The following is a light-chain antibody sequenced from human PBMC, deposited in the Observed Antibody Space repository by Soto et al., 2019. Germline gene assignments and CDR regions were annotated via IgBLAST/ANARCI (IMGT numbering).Light chain of an antibody. CDR3: QQYNDCPLT. Sequence: EIVMTQSPATLSVSPGERATLSCRDSQSVISNLAWYQQKAGQTPSLLIYDISARATGISTRISGSGSGTEFTLTSSRLQSEDWAVYYCQQYNDCPLTFGGGTKVEIK. J-gene: IGKJ4*01. CDR1: QSVISN. CDR2: DIS. V-gene: IGKV3D-15*01.